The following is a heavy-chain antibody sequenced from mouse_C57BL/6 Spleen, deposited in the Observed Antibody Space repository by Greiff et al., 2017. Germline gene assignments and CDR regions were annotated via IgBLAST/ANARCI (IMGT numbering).Heavy chain of an antibody. J-gene: IGHJ4*01. V-gene: IGHV1-80*01. D-gene: IGHD2-3*01. CDR3: ARIDDGYYVYYAMDY. Sequence: QVQLKQSGAELVKPGASVKISCKASGYAFSSYWMNWVKQRPGEGLEWIGQIYPGDGDTNYNGKFKGKATLTADKSSSTAYMQLSSLTSEDSAVYFCARIDDGYYVYYAMDYWGQGTSVTVSS. CDR2: IYPGDGDT. CDR1: GYAFSSYW.